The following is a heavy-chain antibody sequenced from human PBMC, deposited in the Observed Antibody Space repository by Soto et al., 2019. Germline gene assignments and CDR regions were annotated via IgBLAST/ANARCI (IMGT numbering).Heavy chain of an antibody. J-gene: IGHJ6*02. V-gene: IGHV3-48*02. CDR2: ISSSSSTI. CDR1: GFTFSSYS. CDR3: ARDSRAPSYYDFWSGFEYYYYYGMDV. Sequence: GGSLRLSCAASGFTFSSYSMNWVRQAPGKGLEWVSYISSSSSTIYYADSVKGRFTISRDNAKNSLYLQMNSLRDEDTAVYYCARDSRAPSYYDFWSGFEYYYYYGMDVWGQGTTVTV. D-gene: IGHD3-3*01.